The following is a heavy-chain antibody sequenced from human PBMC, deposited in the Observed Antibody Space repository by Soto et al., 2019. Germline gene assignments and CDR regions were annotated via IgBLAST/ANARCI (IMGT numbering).Heavy chain of an antibody. Sequence: SETLSLTCTVSGGSISSGGYYWSWIRQHPGKGLEWIGHIYYSGSTYYNPSLKSRVTISVDTSKNQFSLKLSSVTAADTAVYYCASRYGGAFDIWGQGTMVTVSS. J-gene: IGHJ3*02. CDR1: GGSISSGGYY. CDR2: IYYSGST. CDR3: ASRYGGAFDI. V-gene: IGHV4-31*03. D-gene: IGHD3-10*01.